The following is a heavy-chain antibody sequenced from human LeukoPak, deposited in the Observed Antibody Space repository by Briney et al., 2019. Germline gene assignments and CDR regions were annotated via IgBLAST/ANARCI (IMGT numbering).Heavy chain of an antibody. CDR1: GGSISSGGYY. Sequence: PSESLSLTCTVSGGSISSGGYYWSWIRQHPGKGLEWIGYIYYSGSTYYNPSLKSRVTISVDTSKNQFSLKLSSVTAADTAVYYCARGPLGGRVVDYWGQGTLVTVSS. D-gene: IGHD3-16*01. J-gene: IGHJ4*02. CDR3: ARGPLGGRVVDY. V-gene: IGHV4-31*03. CDR2: IYYSGST.